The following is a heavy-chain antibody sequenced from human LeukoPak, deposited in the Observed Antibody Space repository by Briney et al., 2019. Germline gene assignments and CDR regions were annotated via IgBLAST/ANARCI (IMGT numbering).Heavy chain of an antibody. D-gene: IGHD1-1*01. CDR1: GFTFSSFA. J-gene: IGHJ4*02. CDR3: AAAPRPTTPLLPVDY. Sequence: GGSLRLSCAASGFTFSSFAVSWVRQAPGKGLEWVSSISGSGDAAYYADSVKGRFTISRDNSKNRLYLQMNSLGAEDSAVYYCAAAPRPTTPLLPVDYWGQGTLVTVSS. V-gene: IGHV3-23*01. CDR2: ISGSGDAA.